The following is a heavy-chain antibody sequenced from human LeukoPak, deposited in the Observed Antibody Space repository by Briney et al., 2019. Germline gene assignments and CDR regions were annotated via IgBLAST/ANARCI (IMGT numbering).Heavy chain of an antibody. J-gene: IGHJ6*02. Sequence: GSLRLSCPASGVTSSIYTMSWARQAQGKGLEWVANIKQVGSEKYYVDSVKGRFTISRDNAKTSLYLQMNSLRAEDTAVYYCARGWLALYYYYYGMDVGGQGTTVTVSS. CDR3: ARGWLALYYYYYGMDV. CDR1: GVTSSIYT. V-gene: IGHV3-7*01. D-gene: IGHD3-9*01. CDR2: IKQVGSEK.